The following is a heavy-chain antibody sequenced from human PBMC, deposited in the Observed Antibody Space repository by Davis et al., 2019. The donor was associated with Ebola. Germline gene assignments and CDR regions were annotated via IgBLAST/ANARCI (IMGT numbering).Heavy chain of an antibody. Sequence: ASVKVSCKASGYTFGDYYVHWVRQAPGQGLEWMGRFNPNSGGTNFEQKFQDRFTMTWDTSVNTAYMELGRLRSDDTAIYYCAREGWTTGVNYWGRGTLVTVSS. J-gene: IGHJ4*02. V-gene: IGHV1-2*06. CDR2: FNPNSGGT. CDR3: AREGWTTGVNY. CDR1: GYTFGDYY. D-gene: IGHD1-1*01.